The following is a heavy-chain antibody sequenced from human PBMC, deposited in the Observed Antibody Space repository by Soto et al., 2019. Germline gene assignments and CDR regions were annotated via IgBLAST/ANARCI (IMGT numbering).Heavy chain of an antibody. Sequence: PSETLSLTCTVSGGSISSGGYYWSWIRQHPGKGLEWIGYIYYSGSTYYNPSLKSRVTISVDTSKNQFSLKLSSVTAADTVVYYCARDSLLLVPKDTHYYGMDVWGQGTTVTVSS. CDR1: GGSISSGGYY. V-gene: IGHV4-31*03. CDR2: IYYSGST. J-gene: IGHJ6*02. D-gene: IGHD1-26*01. CDR3: ARDSLLLVPKDTHYYGMDV.